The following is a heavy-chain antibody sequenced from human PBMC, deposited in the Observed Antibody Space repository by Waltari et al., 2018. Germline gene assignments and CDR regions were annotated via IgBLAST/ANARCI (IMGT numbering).Heavy chain of an antibody. D-gene: IGHD4-17*01. Sequence: QVHLVHSGAEVKTPGASVKVSCKASGYTFTGSYTPWVRRAPGKGLEWIGRINPNSVDTNYAQKFQGRVTLTRDTSINTAYMELSSLKSDDTAVYYCARDLGSDYGNRDYWGQGTLVTVPS. CDR2: INPNSVDT. V-gene: IGHV1-2*06. J-gene: IGHJ4*02. CDR3: ARDLGSDYGNRDY. CDR1: GYTFTGSY.